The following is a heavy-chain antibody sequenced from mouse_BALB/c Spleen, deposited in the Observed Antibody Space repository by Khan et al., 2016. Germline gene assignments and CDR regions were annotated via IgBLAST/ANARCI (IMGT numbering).Heavy chain of an antibody. CDR1: GFNIKDTY. CDR3: AGEGCNSLAWLAY. J-gene: IGHJ3*01. D-gene: IGHD2-1*01. Sequence: VQLQQSGAELVKPGASVKLSCTASGFNIKDTYMHWVKQRPEQGLEWIGRIDPANGNTKYDPKFQGKATITADTSSNTAYLQLSSLTSEDTAVDYCAGEGCNSLAWLAYWGQGTLVTVSA. CDR2: IDPANGNT. V-gene: IGHV14-3*02.